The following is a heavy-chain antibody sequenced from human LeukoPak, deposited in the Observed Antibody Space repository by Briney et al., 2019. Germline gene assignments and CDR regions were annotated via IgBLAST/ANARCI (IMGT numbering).Heavy chain of an antibody. V-gene: IGHV1-18*01. J-gene: IGHJ4*02. Sequence: ASVKVSCKASGYTLISYGISWMRQAPGQGLEWMGWISAYNGNTNYAQKLQGRVTMTTDTSTSTAYMELRSLRSDDTAVYYCARVKSSSYYFDYWGQGTVVTVSS. CDR1: GYTLISYG. D-gene: IGHD6-6*01. CDR3: ARVKSSSYYFDY. CDR2: ISAYNGNT.